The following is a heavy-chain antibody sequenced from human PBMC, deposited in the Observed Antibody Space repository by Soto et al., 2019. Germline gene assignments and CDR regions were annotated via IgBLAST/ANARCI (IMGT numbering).Heavy chain of an antibody. D-gene: IGHD4-17*01. J-gene: IGHJ4*02. CDR3: ASVDYGAYIPHFDY. Sequence: GGYLRLSCAASGFTFSSFAMVWVRQSPGNGLEWVSTITGSGGSTFYADSVKGRFTISRDNSKNTLYLQMNSLRAEDTAIYYCASVDYGAYIPHFDYWGQGTLVTVSS. CDR2: ITGSGGST. V-gene: IGHV3-23*01. CDR1: GFTFSSFA.